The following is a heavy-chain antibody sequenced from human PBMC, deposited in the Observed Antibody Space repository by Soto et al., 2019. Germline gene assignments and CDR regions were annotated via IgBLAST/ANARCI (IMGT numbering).Heavy chain of an antibody. CDR2: IDSGGYT. CDR3: ASLAARPVY. D-gene: IGHD6-6*01. CDR1: GFTLSNNY. V-gene: IGHV3-53*02. Sequence: EVQLAETGGGLIQPGGSLRLSCAASGFTLSNNYVSWVRQAPGKGLEWVSGIDSGGYTNYADFVTGRFTISRDSSRNTLYLQMSSLRVYDTAVYYCASLAARPVYWGHGTLVTVSS. J-gene: IGHJ4*01.